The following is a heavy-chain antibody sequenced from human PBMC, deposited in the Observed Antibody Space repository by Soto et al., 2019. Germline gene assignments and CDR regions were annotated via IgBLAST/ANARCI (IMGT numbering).Heavy chain of an antibody. V-gene: IGHV4-39*01. CDR2: FYYPGTT. CDR3: PSFRGSGNYLAFQVDY. CDR1: RASVTSSNYY. Sequence: PSETLSLTCTVCRASVTSSNYYWGWIRQPPGKGLEWIGNFYYPGTTYYNPSLKSRVTIAVDTSKNEFSLRLSSVTAADTAVYYCPSFRGSGNYLAFQVDYWGQGTLVTVSS. D-gene: IGHD3-10*01. J-gene: IGHJ4*01.